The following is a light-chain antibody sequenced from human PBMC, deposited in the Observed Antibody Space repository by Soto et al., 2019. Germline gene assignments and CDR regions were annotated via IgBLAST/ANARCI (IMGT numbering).Light chain of an antibody. V-gene: IGLV1-44*01. CDR1: SSNLGDNT. CDR3: ATWDDSLNGPV. Sequence: QSVLTQPPSASGTPGQRVTISCSGSSSNLGDNTVNWYQQLPGTAPKLLIYRNNRRPSGVPDRFSGSKSGTSASLAISGLQSDDEADYYCATWDDSLNGPVFGGGTQLTVL. CDR2: RNN. J-gene: IGLJ3*02.